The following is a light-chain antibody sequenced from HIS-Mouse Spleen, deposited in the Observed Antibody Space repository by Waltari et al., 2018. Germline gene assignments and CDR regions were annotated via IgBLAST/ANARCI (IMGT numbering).Light chain of an antibody. CDR1: QSVSSSY. V-gene: IGKV3-20*01. J-gene: IGKJ1*01. Sequence: EIVLTQSPGTLSLSPGERATLSCRASQSVSSSYLAWYQQKPGQAHRLLIYGASSRATGIPDRFSGSGSGTDFTLTISRLEPEDFAVYYCQQYGSSPPWPFGQGTKVEIK. CDR3: QQYGSSPPWP. CDR2: GAS.